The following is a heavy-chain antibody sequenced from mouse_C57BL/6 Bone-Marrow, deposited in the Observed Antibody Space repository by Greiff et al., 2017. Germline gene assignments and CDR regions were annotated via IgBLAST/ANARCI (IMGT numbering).Heavy chain of an antibody. J-gene: IGHJ2*01. CDR1: GYTFTSYG. CDR3: ARSYVFSYDGYLFDY. D-gene: IGHD2-3*01. CDR2: IYIGNGYT. Sequence: EVQLQQSGAELVRPGSSLKMSCKTSGYTFTSYGINWVKQRPGQGLEWIGYIYIGNGYTEYNEKFKGKATLTSDTSSSTAYMQLSSLTSEDSAIYFCARSYVFSYDGYLFDYWGQGTTLTVSS. V-gene: IGHV1-58*01.